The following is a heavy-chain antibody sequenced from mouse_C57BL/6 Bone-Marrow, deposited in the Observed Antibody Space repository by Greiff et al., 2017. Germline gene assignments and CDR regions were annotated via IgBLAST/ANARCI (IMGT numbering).Heavy chain of an antibody. CDR3: ARQRLRRESWFAY. CDR2: ISSGGSYT. CDR1: GFTFSSYG. V-gene: IGHV5-6*01. J-gene: IGHJ3*01. D-gene: IGHD2-4*01. Sequence: EVQGVESGGDLVKPGGSLKLSCAVSGFTFSSYGMSWVRQTPDKRLEWVATISSGGSYTYYPDSVKGRFTISRDNAKNTLYLQMSSLKSEDTAMYYCARQRLRRESWFAYWGQGTLVTVSA.